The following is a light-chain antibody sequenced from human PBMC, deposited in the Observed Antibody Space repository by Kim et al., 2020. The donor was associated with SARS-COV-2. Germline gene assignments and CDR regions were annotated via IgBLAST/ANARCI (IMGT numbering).Light chain of an antibody. V-gene: IGKV1-33*01. CDR3: QQYENLALT. Sequence: DIQMTQSPSSLAASVGDRVTIACRASQSISTYLNWYQQKPGKAPKLLICDASNLEEGVPSRFSGSGSGTDFTFTITSLKPEDIATYYCQQYENLALTFGAGTKVDIK. J-gene: IGKJ4*01. CDR2: DAS. CDR1: QSISTY.